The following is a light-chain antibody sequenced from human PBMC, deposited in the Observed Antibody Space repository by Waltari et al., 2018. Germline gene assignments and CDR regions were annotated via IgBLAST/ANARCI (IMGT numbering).Light chain of an antibody. Sequence: QSALPQPRSVSGSPGQSGTIPCTGPSSDVGGQDYLPWYQHPPGTAPTLIIYDVTKRPSGVPDRFSASKSDNTASLTISGLQAEDEADYYCCSYAGSITFWVFGGGTKLTVL. CDR1: SSDVGGQDY. CDR3: CSYAGSITFWV. CDR2: DVT. V-gene: IGLV2-11*01. J-gene: IGLJ3*02.